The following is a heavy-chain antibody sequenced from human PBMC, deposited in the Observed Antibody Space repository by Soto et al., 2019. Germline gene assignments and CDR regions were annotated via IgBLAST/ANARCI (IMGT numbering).Heavy chain of an antibody. V-gene: IGHV3-21*01. Sequence: GPLRLSCAASGFTFSGHTINWVRQAPGKGLEWVSSVSSSSSYIYYADSVKGRFTVSRDNAEKSLYLQMNSLRAEDTAMYYCARCMGFDGSGYAFFDSWGQGTLVTVSS. CDR3: ARCMGFDGSGYAFFDS. J-gene: IGHJ4*02. CDR2: VSSSSSYI. D-gene: IGHD3-10*01. CDR1: GFTFSGHT.